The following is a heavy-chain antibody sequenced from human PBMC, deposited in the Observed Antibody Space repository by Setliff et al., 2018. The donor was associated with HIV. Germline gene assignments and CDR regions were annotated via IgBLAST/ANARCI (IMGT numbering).Heavy chain of an antibody. CDR1: GYSISSGYY. V-gene: IGHV4-38-2*01. CDR2: IYHRGNT. Sequence: SETLSLTCAVSGYSISSGYYWGWIRQPPGKGLELIGSIYHRGNTYYNPSLTSRVTISFDTSKNQFSLKLSFGTAADAAVYYCARHYPPFHSGAYYFDLWSQGTLVTVSS. CDR3: ARHYPPFHSGAYYFDL. D-gene: IGHD6-19*01. J-gene: IGHJ4*02.